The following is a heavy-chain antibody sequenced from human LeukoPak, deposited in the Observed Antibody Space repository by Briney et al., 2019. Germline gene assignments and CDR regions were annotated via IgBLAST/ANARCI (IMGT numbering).Heavy chain of an antibody. J-gene: IGHJ4*02. Sequence: SETLSLTCTVSGGSISSYYWSWIRQSAGKGLEWIGRVYTSGSTNYNPSLKSRVTISVDTSKNQFSLKLSSVTAVDTAVYYCARASNYGPYSLWGQGTLVTVSS. V-gene: IGHV4-4*07. CDR3: ARASNYGPYSL. D-gene: IGHD4-17*01. CDR2: VYTSGST. CDR1: GGSISSYY.